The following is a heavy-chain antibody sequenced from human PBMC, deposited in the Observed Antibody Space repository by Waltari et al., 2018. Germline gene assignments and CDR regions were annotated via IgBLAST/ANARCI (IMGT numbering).Heavy chain of an antibody. Sequence: EVQLVESGGGLVQPGRSLRLSCTASGFTFGDYAMSWVRQAPGKGLEWVGFIRSKAYGGTTEYAASVKGRFTISRDDSKSIAYLQMNSLKTEDTAVYYCTRCWQDTAMVTWWGQGTLVTVSS. V-gene: IGHV3-49*04. J-gene: IGHJ4*02. CDR3: TRCWQDTAMVTW. D-gene: IGHD5-18*01. CDR2: IRSKAYGGTT. CDR1: GFTFGDYA.